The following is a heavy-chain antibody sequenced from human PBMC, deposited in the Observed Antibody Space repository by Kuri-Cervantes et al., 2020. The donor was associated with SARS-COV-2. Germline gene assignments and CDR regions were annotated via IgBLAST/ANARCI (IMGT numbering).Heavy chain of an antibody. V-gene: IGHV4-39*07. CDR1: GGSISSSSYY. Sequence: SETLSLTCTVSGGSISSSSYYWGWIRQPPGKGLEWIGSIYYSGSTYYNPSLKSRVTISVDTSKNQFSLKLSSVTAADTAVYYCARDPNANHNNWFDPGGQGTLVTVSS. CDR3: ARDPNANHNNWFDP. J-gene: IGHJ5*02. D-gene: IGHD4/OR15-4a*01. CDR2: IYYSGST.